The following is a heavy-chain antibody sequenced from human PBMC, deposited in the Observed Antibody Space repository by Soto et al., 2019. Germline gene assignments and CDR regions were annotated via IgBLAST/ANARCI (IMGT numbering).Heavy chain of an antibody. Sequence: SETLSLTCTVSGGSISSDDYYWSRIRQAPGRGLEWIGYIHSSGSIYYNPSLKSRATMSIDTAGNQFSLKVSSVTVADTAVYYCARDLDGLHDDTSGPFPRPGWGQGTLVTVS. CDR1: GGSISSDDYY. V-gene: IGHV4-30-4*01. CDR2: IHSSGSI. D-gene: IGHD3-22*01. J-gene: IGHJ1*01. CDR3: ARDLDGLHDDTSGPFPRPG.